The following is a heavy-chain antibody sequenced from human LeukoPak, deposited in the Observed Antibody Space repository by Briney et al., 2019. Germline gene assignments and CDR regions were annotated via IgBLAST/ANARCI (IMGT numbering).Heavy chain of an antibody. Sequence: IQPGGSLRLSCAASGFTVSSNYMSRVRQAPGKGLGWVSVIYSGGSTYYADSVKGRFTISRDNSKNTLYLQMNSLRAEDTAVYYCASDYGDYVGAFDIWGQGTMVTVSS. CDR3: ASDYGDYVGAFDI. D-gene: IGHD4-17*01. J-gene: IGHJ3*02. CDR1: GFTVSSNY. V-gene: IGHV3-53*01. CDR2: IYSGGST.